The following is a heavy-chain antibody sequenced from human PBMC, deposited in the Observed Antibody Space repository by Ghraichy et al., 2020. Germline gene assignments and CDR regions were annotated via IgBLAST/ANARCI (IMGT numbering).Heavy chain of an antibody. CDR1: GFNFRRSW. CDR2: INIDGSDI. V-gene: IGHV3-74*01. J-gene: IGHJ4*02. CDR3: ARDQSVAGPTTFDL. D-gene: IGHD6-19*01. Sequence: ESLNISCAASGFNFRRSWMHWVRQVPGKGLVWVSRINIDGSDIKYADSVKGRFTVSRDNAENTLFLQMNSLRVEDTAVYYCARDQSVAGPTTFDLWGQGTLVAVSP.